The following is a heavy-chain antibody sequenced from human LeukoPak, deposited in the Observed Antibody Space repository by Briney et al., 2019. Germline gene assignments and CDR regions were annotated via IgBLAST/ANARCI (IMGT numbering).Heavy chain of an antibody. CDR1: GFTFSNYA. CDR3: AKDRGSTGWYS. J-gene: IGHJ5*02. CDR2: IIGSGATT. V-gene: IGHV3-23*01. D-gene: IGHD6-19*01. Sequence: GGSLRLSCAASGFTFSNYAMSWVRQAPGKGLEWVAAIIGSGATTHYGNSVKGRFTISRDNSKDILYLQMNGLGADDTAVYYCAKDRGSTGWYSWGQGTLVTGSS.